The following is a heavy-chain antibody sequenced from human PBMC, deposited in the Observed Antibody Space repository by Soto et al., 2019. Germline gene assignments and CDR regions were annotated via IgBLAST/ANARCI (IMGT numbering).Heavy chain of an antibody. Sequence: QVQLVQSGAEVKKPGASVKVSCKASGYTFTSYGISWVRQAPGQGLEWVGWISAYNGNTNYAQKLQGRVTMTTDTSTSTAYMELRSLRSDDTAVYYCARVFMGSGSYPKIYYYYYDIDVWGKGTTVTVSS. D-gene: IGHD3-10*01. CDR2: ISAYNGNT. CDR1: GYTFTSYG. J-gene: IGHJ6*03. CDR3: ARVFMGSGSYPKIYYYYYDIDV. V-gene: IGHV1-18*01.